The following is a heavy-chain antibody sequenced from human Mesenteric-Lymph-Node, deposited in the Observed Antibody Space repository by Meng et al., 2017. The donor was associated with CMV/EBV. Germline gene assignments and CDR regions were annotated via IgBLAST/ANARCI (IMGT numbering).Heavy chain of an antibody. CDR2: IYYSGST. CDR1: GGSISSSSYY. J-gene: IGHJ3*02. D-gene: IGHD3-22*01. Sequence: SETLSLTCTVSGGSISSSSYYWGWIRQPTGKGLEWIGSIYYSGSTYYNPSLKSRVTISVDTSKNQFSLKLSSVTAADTAVYYCARRYSYYDSSGHPGGAVDIWGQGTMVTVSS. V-gene: IGHV4-39*01. CDR3: ARRYSYYDSSGHPGGAVDI.